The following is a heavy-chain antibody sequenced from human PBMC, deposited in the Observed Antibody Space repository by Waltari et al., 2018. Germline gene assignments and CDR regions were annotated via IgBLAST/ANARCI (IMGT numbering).Heavy chain of an antibody. CDR2: INPNSGGT. Sequence: QVQLVQSGAEGKKPGDSVKVSCKASGYTFTGYYMHWVGQAPGQGLEWMGWINPNSGGTNYAQKFQGRVTMTRDTSISTAYMELSRLRSDDTAVYYCAREANYCSSTSCYNPFDYWGQGTLVTVSS. V-gene: IGHV1-2*02. CDR3: AREANYCSSTSCYNPFDY. D-gene: IGHD2-2*02. J-gene: IGHJ4*02. CDR1: GYTFTGYY.